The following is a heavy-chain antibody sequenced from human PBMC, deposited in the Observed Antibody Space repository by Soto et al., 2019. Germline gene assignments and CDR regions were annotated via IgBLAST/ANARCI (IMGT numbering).Heavy chain of an antibody. D-gene: IGHD3-22*01. CDR3: AKSRLSYDSSGYLDY. V-gene: IGHV3-30*18. CDR2: ISYDGSHK. J-gene: IGHJ4*02. Sequence: PGGSLRLSCAASGFTFSSYGMHWVRQAPGKGLEWVAVISYDGSHKYYADSVKGRFTISRDNSKNTLYLHVNSLRAEDTAVYYCAKSRLSYDSSGYLDYWGQGTRVTVSS. CDR1: GFTFSSYG.